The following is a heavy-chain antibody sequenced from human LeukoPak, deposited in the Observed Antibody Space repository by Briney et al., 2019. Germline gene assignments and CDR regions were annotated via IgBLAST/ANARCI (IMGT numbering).Heavy chain of an antibody. V-gene: IGHV3-23*01. J-gene: IGHJ3*02. CDR2: ISGGGGST. D-gene: IGHD5-18*01. CDR1: GFTFSSYA. CDR3: ATDTAMDYAFDI. Sequence: RAGGSLRLSCAASGFTFSSYAMSWVRQAPGKGLEWVSAISGGGGSTYYADSVRGRFTISRDNSKNTLYLQMNSVRTEHTAVYYCATDTAMDYAFDIWGQGTMVTVSS.